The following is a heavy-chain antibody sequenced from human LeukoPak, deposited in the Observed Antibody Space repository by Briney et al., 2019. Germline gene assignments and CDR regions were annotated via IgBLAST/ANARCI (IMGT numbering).Heavy chain of an antibody. J-gene: IGHJ6*02. Sequence: GESLKISCKGSGYSFTSYWIGWVRQMPGKGLEWMGIIYPGDSDTRYSPSFQGQVTISADKSISTAYLQWSSLKASDTAMYYCARTYYGSGIRPGSYGMDVWGQGTTVTVSS. CDR1: GYSFTSYW. CDR2: IYPGDSDT. D-gene: IGHD3-10*01. CDR3: ARTYYGSGIRPGSYGMDV. V-gene: IGHV5-51*01.